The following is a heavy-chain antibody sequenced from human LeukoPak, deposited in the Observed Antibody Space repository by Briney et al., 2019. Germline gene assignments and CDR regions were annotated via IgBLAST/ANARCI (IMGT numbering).Heavy chain of an antibody. CDR1: GFTFSSYA. D-gene: IGHD3-10*01. CDR2: ISYDGSNK. Sequence: PGGSLRLSCAASGFTFSSYAMHWVRQAPGKGLEWVAVISYDGSNKYHADSVKSRFTISRDNSKNTLYLQMNSLRAEDTAVYYCARDRDDYGSGSYWVAFDIWGQGTMVTVSS. V-gene: IGHV3-30*04. J-gene: IGHJ3*02. CDR3: ARDRDDYGSGSYWVAFDI.